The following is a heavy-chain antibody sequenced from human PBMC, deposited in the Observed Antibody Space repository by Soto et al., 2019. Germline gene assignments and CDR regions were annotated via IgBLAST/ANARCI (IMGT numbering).Heavy chain of an antibody. D-gene: IGHD2-15*01. V-gene: IGHV1-3*01. CDR3: ATDPVAGEHYYGMDL. CDR2: INAGYGNT. CDR1: GYTFTSYA. J-gene: IGHJ6*02. Sequence: ASVKVSCKASGYTFTSYAMHWVRQAPGQRLEWMGWINAGYGNTKYSQKFQGRVTITRDTSAGTAYMELRSLRSEDTAAYYCATDPVAGEHYYGMDLWGQGTTVTVSS.